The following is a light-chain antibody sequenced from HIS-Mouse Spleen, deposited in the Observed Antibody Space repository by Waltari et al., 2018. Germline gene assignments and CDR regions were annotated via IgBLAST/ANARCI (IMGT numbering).Light chain of an antibody. J-gene: IGLJ1*01. CDR1: SSNIGSNT. Sequence: QSVLTQPPSASGTPGQRVTISCSGSSSNIGSNTVNWYQQLPGTAPKLLIYSNKQRPSGVPARFSGSKSGTSASLAISGLQSEEEADYYCAAWDDSLNGNYVFGTGTKVTVL. CDR2: SNK. V-gene: IGLV1-44*01. CDR3: AAWDDSLNGNYV.